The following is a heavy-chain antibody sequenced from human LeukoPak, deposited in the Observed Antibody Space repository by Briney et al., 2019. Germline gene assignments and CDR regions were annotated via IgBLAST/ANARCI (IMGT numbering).Heavy chain of an antibody. CDR2: ISYDGSNK. CDR1: GFTFSSYA. J-gene: IGHJ2*01. D-gene: IGHD6-13*01. Sequence: PGGSLRLSCAASGFTFSSYAMHWVRQAPGKGLEWVAVISYDGSNKYYADSVKGRFTISRDNSKNTLYLQMNSLRAEDTAVYYCARTSIAAAGNWYFDLWGRGTLVTVSS. CDR3: ARTSIAAAGNWYFDL. V-gene: IGHV3-30*01.